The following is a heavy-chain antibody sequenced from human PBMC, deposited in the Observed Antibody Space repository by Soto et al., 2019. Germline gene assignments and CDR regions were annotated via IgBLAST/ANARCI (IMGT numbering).Heavy chain of an antibody. J-gene: IGHJ5*02. CDR1: GDSITWSSCY. V-gene: IGHV4-39*07. Sequence: PSETLSLTCTLSGDSITWSSCYWGWIRQPPGKGLEWVGDVYYSGSSYYNPSLKSRLTISVDTTKNQFSLQLKSMTAADTAVYYCAKLSCTSSTCYFPGWFDPWGQGTLVTVSS. CDR3: AKLSCTSSTCYFPGWFDP. D-gene: IGHD2-2*01. CDR2: VYYSGSS.